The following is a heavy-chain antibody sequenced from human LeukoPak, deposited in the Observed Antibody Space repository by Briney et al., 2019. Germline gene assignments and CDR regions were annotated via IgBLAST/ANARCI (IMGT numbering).Heavy chain of an antibody. J-gene: IGHJ4*02. D-gene: IGHD4-23*01. CDR2: ISSSSSYI. CDR3: AKDPLAYGGHYFDY. Sequence: GGSLRLSCAASGFTFSSYSMNWVRQAPGKGLEWVSSISSSSSYIYYADSVKGRFTISRDNSKNMLYLQINSLRAEDTAVYYCAKDPLAYGGHYFDYWGQGTLVTVSS. V-gene: IGHV3-21*04. CDR1: GFTFSSYS.